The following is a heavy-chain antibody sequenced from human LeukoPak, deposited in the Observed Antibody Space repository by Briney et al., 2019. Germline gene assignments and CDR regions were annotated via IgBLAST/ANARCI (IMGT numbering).Heavy chain of an antibody. J-gene: IGHJ5*02. D-gene: IGHD3-3*01. CDR2: INHSGST. V-gene: IGHV4-34*01. Sequence: SETLSLTCAVYGGSFSGYYWSWIRQPPGKVLEWIGEINHSGSTNYNPSLKSRVTISVDTSKNQFSLKLSSVTAADTAVYYCARRNSITIFGVLIEGWFDPWGQGTLVTVSS. CDR1: GGSFSGYY. CDR3: ARRNSITIFGVLIEGWFDP.